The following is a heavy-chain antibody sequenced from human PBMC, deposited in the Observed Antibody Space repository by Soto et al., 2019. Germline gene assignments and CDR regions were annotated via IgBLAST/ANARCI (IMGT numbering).Heavy chain of an antibody. V-gene: IGHV5-10-1*01. Sequence: GESLKISCKGSGYSFTSYWISWVRQMPGKGLEWMGRIDPSDSYTNYSPSFQGHVTISADKSISTAYLQWSSLKASDTAMYYCARRPNVDRVATMENYYYGLDFWGQGTTVTVSS. J-gene: IGHJ6*02. CDR3: ARRPNVDRVATMENYYYGLDF. D-gene: IGHD5-12*01. CDR1: GYSFTSYW. CDR2: IDPSDSYT.